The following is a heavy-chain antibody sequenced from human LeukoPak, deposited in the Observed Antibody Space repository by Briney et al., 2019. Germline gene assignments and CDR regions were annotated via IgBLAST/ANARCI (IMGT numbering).Heavy chain of an antibody. Sequence: GGSLRLSCAASGFTFSSYGMSWVRQAPGKGLEWVSAISGSGGSTYYADSVKGRFTISRDNSKNTLYLQMNSLRAEDTAVYYCAKSPYYDSSGYYPTYFDYWGQGTLVTVSS. D-gene: IGHD3-22*01. CDR1: GFTFSSYG. CDR3: AKSPYYDSSGYYPTYFDY. J-gene: IGHJ4*02. CDR2: ISGSGGST. V-gene: IGHV3-23*01.